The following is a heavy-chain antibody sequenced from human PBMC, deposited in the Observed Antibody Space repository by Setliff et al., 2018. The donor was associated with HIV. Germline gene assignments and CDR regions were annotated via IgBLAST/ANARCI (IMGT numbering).Heavy chain of an antibody. J-gene: IGHJ4*02. V-gene: IGHV3-23*01. CDR3: AKDRTVVVITIFDY. D-gene: IGHD3-22*01. Sequence: GGSLRLSCAASGFTFSTYWMHWVRQAPGKGLEWVSSISVSGGSTYYADSVKGRFTISRDNSKNTLYLQMNSLRAEDTAVYYCAKDRTVVVITIFDYWGQGTLVTVSS. CDR2: ISVSGGST. CDR1: GFTFSTYW.